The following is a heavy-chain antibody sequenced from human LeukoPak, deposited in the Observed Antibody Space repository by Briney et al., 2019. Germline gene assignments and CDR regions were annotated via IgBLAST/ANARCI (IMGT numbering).Heavy chain of an antibody. D-gene: IGHD6-19*01. CDR1: GFSLSTSGMC. J-gene: IGHJ4*02. CDR3: ARMIAVAGTVDY. V-gene: IGHV2-70*11. Sequence: SGPTLVNPTQTPTLTCTFSGFSLSTSGMCVSWIRQPPGKSLEWLARIDWDDDKYYSTSLKTRLTISKDTSKNQVVLTMTNMDPVDTATYYCARMIAVAGTVDYWGQGTLVTVSS. CDR2: IDWDDDK.